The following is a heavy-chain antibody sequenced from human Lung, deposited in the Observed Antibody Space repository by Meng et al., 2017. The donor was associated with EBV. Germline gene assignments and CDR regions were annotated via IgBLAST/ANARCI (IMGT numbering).Heavy chain of an antibody. J-gene: IGHJ5*02. CDR3: AIIPYSNA. D-gene: IGHD4-11*01. V-gene: IGHV3-30-3*01. CDR1: GFDFDPYA. CDR2: ISDTGHNK. Sequence: QGQLVGSGGGVVQPGRSLRLTCAAAGFDFDPYAVHWVRQAPGKGLEWVAVISDTGHNKYFADSVRGRFTISRDNSKNMVSLQMNSLRPGDTATYYCAIIPYSNAWGQGTLVTVSS.